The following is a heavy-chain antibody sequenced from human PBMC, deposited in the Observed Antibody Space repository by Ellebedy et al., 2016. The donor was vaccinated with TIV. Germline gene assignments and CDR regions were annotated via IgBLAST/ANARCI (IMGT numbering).Heavy chain of an antibody. CDR3: AKEKGHCGGGGACFQH. V-gene: IGHV3-23*01. J-gene: IGHJ1*01. CDR2: ISGSGGST. D-gene: IGHD2-21*01. Sequence: GGSLRLXXAASGFTFSSYAMSWVRQAPGKGLEWVSAISGSGGSTYYADSVKGRFTISRDNSKNTLYLQMNSLRAEDTAVYYCAKEKGHCGGGGACFQHWGQGTLVTVSS. CDR1: GFTFSSYA.